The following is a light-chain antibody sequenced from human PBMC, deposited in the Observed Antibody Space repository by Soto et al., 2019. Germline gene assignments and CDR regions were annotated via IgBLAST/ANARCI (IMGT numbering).Light chain of an antibody. CDR3: FLSYSGARPVV. Sequence: QAVVTQEPSLTVSPGGTVTLSCDSSTGPVTSGHWPYWLQQKPGQAPRTLIYDTSKKHSWTPARFSGSLLGGKAALTLSGAQLEDEADYYCFLSYSGARPVVFGGGTKVTVL. V-gene: IGLV7-46*01. CDR2: DTS. J-gene: IGLJ2*01. CDR1: TGPVTSGHW.